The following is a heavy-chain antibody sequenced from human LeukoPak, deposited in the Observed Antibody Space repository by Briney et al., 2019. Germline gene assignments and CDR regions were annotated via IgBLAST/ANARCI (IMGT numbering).Heavy chain of an antibody. CDR2: INHSGST. CDR3: ARNSSGWYSY. CDR1: GGSFSGYY. D-gene: IGHD6-19*01. Sequence: SETLSLTCAVYGGSFSGYYWSWIRQPPGKGLEWIGEINHSGSTNYNPSLKSRVTISVDTSKNQLSLKLSSVTAADTAVYYCARNSSGWYSYWGQGTLVTASS. V-gene: IGHV4-34*01. J-gene: IGHJ4*02.